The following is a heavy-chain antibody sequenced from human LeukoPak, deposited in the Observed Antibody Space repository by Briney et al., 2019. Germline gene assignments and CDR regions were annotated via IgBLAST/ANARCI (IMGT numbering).Heavy chain of an antibody. J-gene: IGHJ3*02. D-gene: IGHD3-22*01. CDR2: INAGNGNT. CDR3: ARASFNYDSGVYPKAFNI. CDR1: GYTFTSYA. V-gene: IGHV1-3*01. Sequence: ASVKVSCKASGYTFTSYAMHWVRQAPGQRLEWMGWINAGNGNTKYSQKFQGRVTITRDTSASTAYMELSSLRSEDTAVYYCARASFNYDSGVYPKAFNIGGKGKMSTVS.